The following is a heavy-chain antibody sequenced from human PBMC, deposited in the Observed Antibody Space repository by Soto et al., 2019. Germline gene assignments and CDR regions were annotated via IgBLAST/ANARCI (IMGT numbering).Heavy chain of an antibody. Sequence: SETLSLTCPVSGGSVRSVNDYWIWIRQPPGKGLEWIGEISHSGSTNYNPSLKSRVTISADKSKNQFSLKLTSATAADTAFYYCARLGYDSAWPDYWGQGGLVTVSS. D-gene: IGHD6-25*01. J-gene: IGHJ4*02. CDR1: GGSVRSVNDY. CDR3: ARLGYDSAWPDY. V-gene: IGHV4-61*01. CDR2: ISHSGST.